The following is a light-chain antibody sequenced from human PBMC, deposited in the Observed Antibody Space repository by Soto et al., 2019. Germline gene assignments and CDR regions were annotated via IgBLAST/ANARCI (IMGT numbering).Light chain of an antibody. J-gene: IGLJ3*02. CDR2: EVS. CDR1: SIDVGAYKY. V-gene: IGLV2-8*01. CDR3: TSYVGSDIWV. Sequence: QSVLTQPPSASGSPGQSVTISCTGTSIDVGAYKYVSWYQQYPGKAPKLMIYEVSKRPSGVPDRFSGSKSGNTDSLTVSGLQAEDEADYYCTSYVGSDIWVFGGGTKLTVL.